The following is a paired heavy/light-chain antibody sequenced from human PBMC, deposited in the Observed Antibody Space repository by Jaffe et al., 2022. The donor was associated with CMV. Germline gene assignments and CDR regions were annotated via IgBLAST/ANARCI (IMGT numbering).Light chain of an antibody. J-gene: IGLJ3*02. CDR3: QSADSSGTLWV. CDR1: ALPKQY. CDR2: KDS. V-gene: IGLV3-25*03. Sequence: SYELTQPPSVSVSPGQTARITCSGDALPKQYAYWYQQKPGQAPVLVIYKDSERPSGIPERFSGSSSGTTVTLTISGVQAEDEADYYCQSADSSGTLWVFGGGTKLTVL.
Heavy chain of an antibody. CDR3: ARVPDTGIVGATNYYYGMDV. J-gene: IGHJ6*02. D-gene: IGHD1-26*01. V-gene: IGHV3-48*02. CDR1: GFTFSSYS. Sequence: EVQLVESGGGLVQPGGSLRLSCAASGFTFSSYSMNWVRQAPGKGLEWVSYISSSSSTIYYADSVKGRFTISRDNAKNSLYLQMNSLRDEDTAVYYCARVPDTGIVGATNYYYGMDVWGQGTTVTVSS. CDR2: ISSSSSTI.